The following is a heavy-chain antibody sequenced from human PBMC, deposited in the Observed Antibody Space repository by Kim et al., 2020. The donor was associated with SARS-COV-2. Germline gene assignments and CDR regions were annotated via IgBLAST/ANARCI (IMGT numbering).Heavy chain of an antibody. Sequence: YTNSVKGRFTISRDNSKNTLNLQMSSLRAEDTAVYYCVKSRGQVWDAFDIWGQGTMVTVSS. V-gene: IGHV3-64D*06. CDR3: VKSRGQVWDAFDI. D-gene: IGHD3-16*01. J-gene: IGHJ3*02.